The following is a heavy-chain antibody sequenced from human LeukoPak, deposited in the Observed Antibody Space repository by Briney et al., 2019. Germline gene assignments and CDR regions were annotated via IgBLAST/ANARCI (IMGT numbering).Heavy chain of an antibody. Sequence: SSETLSLTCTVSGGSISSGSYYWSWIRQPAGKGLEWIGRIYTSGSTNYNPSLKSRVTISVDMSKNQFSLKLSSVTAADTAVYYCARGSGDSSNYMDVWGKGTTVTVSS. J-gene: IGHJ6*03. CDR2: IYTSGST. D-gene: IGHD6-19*01. CDR1: GGSISSGSYY. V-gene: IGHV4-61*02. CDR3: ARGSGDSSNYMDV.